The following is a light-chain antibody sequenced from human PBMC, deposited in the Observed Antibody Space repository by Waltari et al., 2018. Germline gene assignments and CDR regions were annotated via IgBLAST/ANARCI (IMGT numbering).Light chain of an antibody. Sequence: EIVLTQSPDFQSVTPKEKVNITCRTSQSIGPKLHWYQQKPDQSPKLLIKYASQSFSGVPARFSGSGSRTEFTLTITSLEAEDAATYYCHQSDRIPQTFGQGTRLEIK. CDR1: QSIGPK. V-gene: IGKV6-21*01. CDR3: HQSDRIPQT. J-gene: IGKJ5*01. CDR2: YAS.